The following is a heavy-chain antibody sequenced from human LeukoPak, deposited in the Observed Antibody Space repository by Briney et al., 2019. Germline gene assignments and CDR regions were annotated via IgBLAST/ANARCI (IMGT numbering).Heavy chain of an antibody. V-gene: IGHV1-2*02. CDR3: ARGLEVATWAGFWFVP. CDR2: INPNSGRT. Sequence: APVKVSSKPSRYTFTASSILVVRAAPGQGLEWMGWINPNSGRTNYAQMFQGRATVTRDTSISTAYMELSRLTSDDTAVSYCARGLEVATWAGFWFVPRGPRRELTVSS. J-gene: IGHJ5*02. CDR1: RYTFTASS. D-gene: IGHD5-12*01.